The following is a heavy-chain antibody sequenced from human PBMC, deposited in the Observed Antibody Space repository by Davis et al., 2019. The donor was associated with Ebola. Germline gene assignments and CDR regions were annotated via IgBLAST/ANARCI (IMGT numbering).Heavy chain of an antibody. CDR1: VYTFTTYW. J-gene: IGHJ4*02. CDR3: ARRGGWSGAFLDY. D-gene: IGHD3-3*02. Sequence: KVSLMGSVYTFTTYWTGWVRQLPGKGLAWMGIIYPGDPDTRYSPSFQGQVTISADKSISTAYLQWSSLKASDTAMYYCARRGGWSGAFLDYWGQGTLVTVSS. V-gene: IGHV5-51*01. CDR2: IYPGDPDT.